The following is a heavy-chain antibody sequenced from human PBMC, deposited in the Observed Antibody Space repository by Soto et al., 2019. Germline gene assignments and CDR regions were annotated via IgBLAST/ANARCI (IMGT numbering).Heavy chain of an antibody. V-gene: IGHV3-53*04. J-gene: IGHJ5*02. CDR2: IYSGGST. CDR1: GFTVSSNY. CDR3: ARDLYCTNCVCYRGWFDP. Sequence: GGSLRLSCAASGFTVSSNYMSWVRQAPGKGLEWVSVIYSGGSTYYADSVKGRFTISRHNSKNTLYLQLNSLRAEDTAVYYCARDLYCTNCVCYRGWFDPWGQGTLVTVSS. D-gene: IGHD2-8*01.